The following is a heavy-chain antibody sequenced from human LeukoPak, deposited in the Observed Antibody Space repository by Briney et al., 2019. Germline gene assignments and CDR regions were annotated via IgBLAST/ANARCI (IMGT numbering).Heavy chain of an antibody. V-gene: IGHV3-23*01. CDR2: ISGSGGST. CDR3: AKDTDADYYDSSGSS. CDR1: GFTFSSYA. D-gene: IGHD3-22*01. J-gene: IGHJ1*01. Sequence: GGSLRLSCAASGFTFSSYAMSWVRLAPGKGLEWVSAISGSGGSTYYADSVKGRFTISRDNSKNTLYLQMNSLRAEDTAVYYCAKDTDADYYDSSGSSWGQGTLVTVSS.